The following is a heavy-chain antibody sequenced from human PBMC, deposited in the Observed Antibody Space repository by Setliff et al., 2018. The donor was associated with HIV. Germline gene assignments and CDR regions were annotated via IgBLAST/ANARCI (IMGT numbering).Heavy chain of an antibody. CDR3: ARGRDGYNYLLREDY. CDR2: IYFTGSS. V-gene: IGHV4-59*01. D-gene: IGHD5-12*01. CDR1: GGSISTYY. Sequence: SETLSLTCTVSGGSISTYYWSWIRQPPGKGLEWIGSIYFTGSSDNNPSLKSRVTLSVDTSKHQFSLNLSSVTAADTAVYYCARGRDGYNYLLREDYWGQGTLVTVSS. J-gene: IGHJ4*02.